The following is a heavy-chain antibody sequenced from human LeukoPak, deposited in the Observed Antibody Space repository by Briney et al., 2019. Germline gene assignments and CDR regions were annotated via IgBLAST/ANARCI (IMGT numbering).Heavy chain of an antibody. J-gene: IGHJ4*02. Sequence: GGSLRLSCAASGFTFSSYAMHWVRQAPGKGLEWVSAISGSRASTYYAHSVKGRFTISRDNSKNTMYLQMNSLRAEDTAVYYCANSPGFLEWLSYYFDYWGQGTLVTVSS. V-gene: IGHV3-23*01. D-gene: IGHD3-3*01. CDR3: ANSPGFLEWLSYYFDY. CDR1: GFTFSSYA. CDR2: ISGSRAST.